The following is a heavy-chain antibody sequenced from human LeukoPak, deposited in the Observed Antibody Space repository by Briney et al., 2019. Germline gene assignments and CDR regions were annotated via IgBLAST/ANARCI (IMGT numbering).Heavy chain of an antibody. D-gene: IGHD5-18*01. CDR3: ARGGLYSYTYYFDY. Sequence: GGSLRLSCAASGSTFSKCAFHWVRQAPGKGLVWVSRINSDGSTTNYADSVKGRFTISRDNAKNTLYLQMNSLRAEDTAVYYCARGGLYSYTYYFDYWGQGTLVTISS. CDR1: GSTFSKCA. J-gene: IGHJ4*02. V-gene: IGHV3-74*01. CDR2: INSDGSTT.